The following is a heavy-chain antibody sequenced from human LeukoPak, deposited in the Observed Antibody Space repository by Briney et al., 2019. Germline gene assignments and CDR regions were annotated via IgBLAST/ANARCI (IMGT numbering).Heavy chain of an antibody. J-gene: IGHJ3*02. CDR2: IVVGSGNT. CDR3: AAGWDLSGWYDLIAFDI. Sequence: SVKVSCKASGFTFTSSAVQWVRQARGQRLGWIGLIVVGSGNTNYAQKFQERVTITRDMSTSTAYMELSSLRSEDTAVYYCAAGWDLSGWYDLIAFDIWGKGTMVTVSS. V-gene: IGHV1-58*01. D-gene: IGHD6-19*01. CDR1: GFTFTSSA.